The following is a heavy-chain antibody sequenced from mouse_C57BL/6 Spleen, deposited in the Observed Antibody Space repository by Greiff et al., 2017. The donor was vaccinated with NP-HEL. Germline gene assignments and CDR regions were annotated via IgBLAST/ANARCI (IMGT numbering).Heavy chain of an antibody. V-gene: IGHV5-4*03. D-gene: IGHD1-1*01. CDR1: GFTFSSYA. CDR3: ARVEYYGSSYYFDY. J-gene: IGHJ2*01. Sequence: DVMLVESGGGLVKPGGSLKLSCAASGFTFSSYAMSWVRQTPEKRLEWVATISDGGSYTYYPDNVKGRFTISRDNAKNNLYLQMSHLKSEDTAMYYCARVEYYGSSYYFDYWGQGTTLTVSS. CDR2: ISDGGSYT.